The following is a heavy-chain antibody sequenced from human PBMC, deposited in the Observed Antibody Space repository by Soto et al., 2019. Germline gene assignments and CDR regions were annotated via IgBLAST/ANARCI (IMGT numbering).Heavy chain of an antibody. CDR3: ARFLSAGDLRVGYYFDY. V-gene: IGHV4-31*03. J-gene: IGHJ4*02. Sequence: QVQLQESGPGLVKPSQTLSLTCTVSGGSISSGGYYWSWIRQHPGKGLEWIGYIYYSGSTYYNPSLKSRVTISVDKSKNQFSLKLRSVTAADTAVYYCARFLSAGDLRVGYYFDYWGQGTLVTVSS. D-gene: IGHD7-27*01. CDR1: GGSISSGGYY. CDR2: IYYSGST.